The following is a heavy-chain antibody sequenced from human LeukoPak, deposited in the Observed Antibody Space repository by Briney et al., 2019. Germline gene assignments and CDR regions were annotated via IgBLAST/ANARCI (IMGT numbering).Heavy chain of an antibody. V-gene: IGHV1-18*01. D-gene: IGHD3-22*01. Sequence: ASEKVSCSASVYIFTSYGISWVRKAPGHGLERIGWISAYNGNTNYAQKFQGRVTMTTDTSTSTAYMELRSLRSDDTAVYYCARVEVYYDSSGLPDYWGQGTLVTVSS. J-gene: IGHJ4*02. CDR1: VYIFTSYG. CDR2: ISAYNGNT. CDR3: ARVEVYYDSSGLPDY.